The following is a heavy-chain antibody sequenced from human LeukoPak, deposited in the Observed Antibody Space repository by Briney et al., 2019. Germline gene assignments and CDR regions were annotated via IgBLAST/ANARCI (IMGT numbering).Heavy chain of an antibody. D-gene: IGHD5-24*01. J-gene: IGHJ1*01. CDR3: AKDGGDGYKARYFQH. CDR1: GFTFSSYE. CDR2: IRYDGSNK. Sequence: PGGSLRLSCAASGFTFSSYEMNWVRQAPGKGLEWVAFIRYDGSNKYYADSVKGRFTISRDNSKNTLYLQMNSLRAEDTAVYYCAKDGGDGYKARYFQHWGQGTLVTVSS. V-gene: IGHV3-30*02.